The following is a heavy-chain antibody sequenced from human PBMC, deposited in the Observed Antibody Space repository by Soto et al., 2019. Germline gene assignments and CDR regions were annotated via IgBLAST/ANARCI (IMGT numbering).Heavy chain of an antibody. V-gene: IGHV4-39*01. CDR2: IYYSGST. D-gene: IGHD3-22*01. CDR3: ARQAATTHYYDSSGYYTFDY. Sequence: SETLSLTCTVSGGSISSSSYYWGWIRQPPGKGLEWIGSIYYSGSTYYNPSLKGRVTISVDTSKNQFSLKLSSVTAADTAVYYCARQAATTHYYDSSGYYTFDYWGQGTLVTVSS. J-gene: IGHJ4*02. CDR1: GGSISSSSYY.